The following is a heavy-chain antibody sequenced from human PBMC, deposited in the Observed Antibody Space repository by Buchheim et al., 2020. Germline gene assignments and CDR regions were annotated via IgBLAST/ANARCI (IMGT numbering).Heavy chain of an antibody. CDR1: MSTFSNSE. V-gene: IGHV3-48*03. Sequence: QLVESGGALVQPGGSLRLSCVASMSTFSNSEMNWVRQTPGQGLEWIAYISSAGSKKDYADSVKGRFTISRDNAKSSLFLEMKSLGAEDTAIYYCAKSSGWFDSWGQGTL. D-gene: IGHD3-22*01. CDR3: AKSSGWFDS. J-gene: IGHJ5*01. CDR2: ISSAGSKK.